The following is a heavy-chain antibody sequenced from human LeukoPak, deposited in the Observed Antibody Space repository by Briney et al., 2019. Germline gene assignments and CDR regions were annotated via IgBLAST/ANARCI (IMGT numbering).Heavy chain of an antibody. J-gene: IGHJ4*02. CDR3: ARGMSGSSCLDY. CDR2: ISGDGSVK. V-gene: IGHV3-74*01. D-gene: IGHD1-26*01. Sequence: GGSLRLSCVVSGLTFNTNWMHWVRQAPGKGLVWVSRISGDGSVKNYADSVKGRFTISRDNAKNTLYLQINSLRDEDTAMYFCARGMSGSSCLDYWGQGTPVTVSS. CDR1: GLTFNTNW.